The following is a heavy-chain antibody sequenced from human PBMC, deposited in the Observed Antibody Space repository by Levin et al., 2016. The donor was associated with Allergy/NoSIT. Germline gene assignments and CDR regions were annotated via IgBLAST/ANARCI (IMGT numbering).Heavy chain of an antibody. CDR3: TRDGPTGVGVDY. D-gene: IGHD7-27*01. CDR1: GFTFSSYG. Sequence: GESLKISCAASGFTFSSYGMHWVRQAPGKGLEWVAIIWPDGHNNYYADSVKGRFTISRDNSKNTLFLQMNSLTAEDTALYYCTRDGPTGVGVDYWGQGTLVTVSS. V-gene: IGHV3-33*01. J-gene: IGHJ4*02. CDR2: IWPDGHNN.